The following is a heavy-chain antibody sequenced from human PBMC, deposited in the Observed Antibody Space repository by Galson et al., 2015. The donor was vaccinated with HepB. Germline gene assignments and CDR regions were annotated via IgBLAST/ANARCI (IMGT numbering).Heavy chain of an antibody. Sequence: QSGAEVKKPGESLKISCKVSGATFRSYAISWVRQAPGQGVEWMGGITPLLETANYAQKFRDRVTISADDSTSTAFLEVRSLRTDDTAVYYCARGLSKGYFDPYGMDVWGQGTTVTVSS. CDR2: ITPLLETA. CDR1: GATFRSYA. J-gene: IGHJ6*02. V-gene: IGHV1-69*01. D-gene: IGHD3-9*01. CDR3: ARGLSKGYFDPYGMDV.